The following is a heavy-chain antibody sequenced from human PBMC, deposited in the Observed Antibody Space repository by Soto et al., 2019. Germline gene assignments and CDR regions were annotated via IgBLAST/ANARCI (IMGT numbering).Heavy chain of an antibody. J-gene: IGHJ4*02. CDR3: ARVSGSSSFDY. CDR1: GGSISSGGYY. CDR2: IYYSGST. V-gene: IGHV4-31*03. Sequence: PXETLALTCTVSGGSISSGGYYWSWIRQHPGKGLEWIGYIYYSGSTYYNPSLKSRVTISVDTSKNQFSLKLSSVTAADTAVYYCARVSGSSSFDYWGQGTLVTVSS. D-gene: IGHD1-26*01.